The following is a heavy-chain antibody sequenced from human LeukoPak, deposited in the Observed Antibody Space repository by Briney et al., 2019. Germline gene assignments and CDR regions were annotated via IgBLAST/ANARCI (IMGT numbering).Heavy chain of an antibody. CDR2: ILYDGTNK. Sequence: GGSLRLSCVASGFTFNNYGMHWVRQAPGKGLEWVAVILYDGTNKNYADSVKGRFTISRDNSKNTLYLQMNSLRAEDTAVYYCAKDRGCCSSASCYKPADYWGQGTLLTVSS. D-gene: IGHD2-2*02. CDR1: GFTFNNYG. J-gene: IGHJ4*02. V-gene: IGHV3-30*18. CDR3: AKDRGCCSSASCYKPADY.